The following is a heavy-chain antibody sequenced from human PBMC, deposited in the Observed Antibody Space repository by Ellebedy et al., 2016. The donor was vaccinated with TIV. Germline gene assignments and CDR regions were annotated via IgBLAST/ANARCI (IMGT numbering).Heavy chain of an antibody. D-gene: IGHD5-12*01. J-gene: IGHJ4*02. CDR3: ARYSGYHFRGNYFDY. Sequence: ASVKVSCKASGGIFRSNAFSWVRQAPGQGLEWMGGIVAVFGTTTYAQKFQGRVTISADESTSAAYMELSGLTADDTAVYYCARYSGYHFRGNYFDYWGQGTLVTVSS. CDR2: IVAVFGTT. CDR1: GGIFRSNA. V-gene: IGHV1-69*13.